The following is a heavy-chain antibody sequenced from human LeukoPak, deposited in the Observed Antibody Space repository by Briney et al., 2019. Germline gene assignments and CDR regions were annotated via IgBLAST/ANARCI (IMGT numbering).Heavy chain of an antibody. CDR3: ASSAGGVIALDAFDI. CDR1: GYSFTSYW. V-gene: IGHV5-51*01. J-gene: IGHJ3*02. D-gene: IGHD3-16*02. Sequence: GESLEISCKGSGYSFTSYWIGWVRQMPGKGLEWMGIIYPGDSDTRYSPSFQGQVTISADKSISTAYLQWSSLKASDTAMYYCASSAGGVIALDAFDIWGQGTMVTVSS. CDR2: IYPGDSDT.